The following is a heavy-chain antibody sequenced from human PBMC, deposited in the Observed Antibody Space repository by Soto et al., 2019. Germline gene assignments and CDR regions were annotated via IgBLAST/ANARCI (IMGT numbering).Heavy chain of an antibody. J-gene: IGHJ5*02. Sequence: QEQLVKSGAEVKKPGASVKVSCKTSGYTFTDYDINWVRQATGQGLEWIGWMNPNSGETGYAQKFQGRVTMTRSASLSTAYLELSGLRSEDTAVYYCARVAVAARPRWYNWFDPWGQGTLVTVSS. CDR1: GYTFTDYD. CDR2: MNPNSGET. V-gene: IGHV1-8*01. D-gene: IGHD2-15*01. CDR3: ARVAVAARPRWYNWFDP.